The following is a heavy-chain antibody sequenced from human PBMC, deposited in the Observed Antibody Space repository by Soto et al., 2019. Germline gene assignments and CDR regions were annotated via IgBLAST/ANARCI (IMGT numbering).Heavy chain of an antibody. D-gene: IGHD3-22*01. CDR3: ATMDYYDSKEAFDI. CDR1: GGSISSYY. J-gene: IGHJ3*02. V-gene: IGHV4-59*01. CDR2: IYYSGST. Sequence: SETLSLTCTVSGGSISSYYWSWIRQPPGKGLEWIGYIYYSGSTNYNPSLKSRVTISVDTSKNQFSLKLSSVTAADTAVYYCATMDYYDSKEAFDIWGQGTTVTVSS.